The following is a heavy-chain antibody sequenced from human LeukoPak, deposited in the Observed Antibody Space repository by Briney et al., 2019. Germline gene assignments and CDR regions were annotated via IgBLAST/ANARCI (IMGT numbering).Heavy chain of an antibody. Sequence: ASVKVSCKASGYTFTNYYLHWVRQAPGQGLEWMGFINPAGGSTSYAQKFQGRVTMTRATSTSTVYMELSSLRSDDTAVYYCARNAASGLDYWGQGTLVTVSS. J-gene: IGHJ4*02. D-gene: IGHD2-15*01. V-gene: IGHV1-46*01. CDR1: GYTFTNYY. CDR3: ARNAASGLDY. CDR2: INPAGGST.